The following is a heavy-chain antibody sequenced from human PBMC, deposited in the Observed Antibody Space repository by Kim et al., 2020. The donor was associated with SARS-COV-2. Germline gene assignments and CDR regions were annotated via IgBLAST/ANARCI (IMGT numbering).Heavy chain of an antibody. CDR2: IIPIFGTA. CDR1: GGTFSSYA. CDR3: AYNRDGLLWSRY. D-gene: IGHD1-20*01. V-gene: IGHV1-69*13. J-gene: IGHJ4*02. Sequence: SVKVSCKASGGTFSSYAISWVRQAPGQGLEWMGGIIPIFGTANYAQKFQGRVTITADESTSTAYMELSSLRSEDTAVYYCAYNRDGLLWSRYWGQGTLVTVSS.